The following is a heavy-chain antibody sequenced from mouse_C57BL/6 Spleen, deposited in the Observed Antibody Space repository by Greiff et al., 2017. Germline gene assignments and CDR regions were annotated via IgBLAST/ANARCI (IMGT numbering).Heavy chain of an antibody. V-gene: IGHV1-26*01. J-gene: IGHJ3*01. CDR3: EIMVTTGSFAY. CDR2: INPNNGGT. D-gene: IGHD2-2*01. Sequence: VQLQQSGPELVKPGASVKISCKASGYTFTDYYMNWVKQSHGKSLEWIGDINPNNGGTSYNQKFKGKATLTVDKSSSTAYMGLRSLTSEDSAVDYCEIMVTTGSFAYWGKGTLVTVSA. CDR1: GYTFTDYY.